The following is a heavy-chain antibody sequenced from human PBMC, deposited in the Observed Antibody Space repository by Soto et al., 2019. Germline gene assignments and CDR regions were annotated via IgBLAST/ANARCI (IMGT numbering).Heavy chain of an antibody. CDR3: ARGNSFGSGIGHFGY. CDR1: DGPVSQYY. J-gene: IGHJ4*02. V-gene: IGHV4-59*08. CDR2: IYYNGGT. D-gene: IGHD3-10*01. Sequence: PSGPLSLTCTLSDGPVSQYYGTWFLEPRGKGLEWIGYIYYNGGTKYTPSLKIRVTISVDTSKNQFPLNRRSVTAADTSVYYCARGNSFGSGIGHFGYWGQGTLGTVSS.